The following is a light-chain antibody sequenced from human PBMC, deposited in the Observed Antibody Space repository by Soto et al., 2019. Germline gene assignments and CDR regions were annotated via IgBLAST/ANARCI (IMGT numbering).Light chain of an antibody. J-gene: IGKJ1*01. V-gene: IGKV3-20*01. CDR1: QSCSSSY. Sequence: DIGLTQSPGTLSLSPGERATLSCRASQSCSSSYLAWYQQTPGQAPRLLIYGASSRATGIPDRFSGSEYGSDFTLAISRLEPEDFAVYYCQQYRSSPGTFGQGTQVQIK. CDR3: QQYRSSPGT. CDR2: GAS.